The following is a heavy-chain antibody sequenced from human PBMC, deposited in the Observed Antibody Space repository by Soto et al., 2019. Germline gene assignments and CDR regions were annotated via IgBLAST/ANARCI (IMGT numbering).Heavy chain of an antibody. J-gene: IGHJ4*02. CDR1: GFTFGSDW. V-gene: IGHV3-7*01. CDR2: IKQDGSEK. CDR3: ASDMTDY. Sequence: GGSLRLACAASGFTFGSDWMSWVRQAPGKGLEWVANIKQDGSEKYYVDSVKGRFTISRDNAKNSLYLQTNSLRAEDTAVYYCASDMTDYWGQGTLVTVSS.